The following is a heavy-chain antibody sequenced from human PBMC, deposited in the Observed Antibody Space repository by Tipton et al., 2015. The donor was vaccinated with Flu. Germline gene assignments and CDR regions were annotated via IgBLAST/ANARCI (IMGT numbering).Heavy chain of an antibody. CDR3: ARDDARYPRAFDI. J-gene: IGHJ3*02. V-gene: IGHV4-59*01. CDR1: GGSISSYF. Sequence: TLSLTCTVSGGSISSYFWNWIRQSPGKGLEWIGHIYYTGTTSYSPSLQSRVTMSLDTSKNRFSLKLTSVTAADTAIYYCARDDARYPRAFDIWGQGTLVSVSS. CDR2: IYYTGTT. D-gene: IGHD3-16*02.